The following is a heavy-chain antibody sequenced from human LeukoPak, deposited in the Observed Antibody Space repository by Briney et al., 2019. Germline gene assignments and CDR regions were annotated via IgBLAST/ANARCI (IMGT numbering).Heavy chain of an antibody. CDR1: GFTFGDYA. D-gene: IGHD6-13*01. V-gene: IGHV3-49*04. CDR3: TRDLYSSSWYRDFDY. Sequence: PGRSLRLSCTASGFTFGDYAMSWVRQAPGKGLEWVRFIRSKAYGGTTEYAASVKGRFTISRDDSKSIAYLQMNSLKTEDTAVYYCTRDLYSSSWYRDFDYWGQGTLVTVSS. J-gene: IGHJ4*02. CDR2: IRSKAYGGTT.